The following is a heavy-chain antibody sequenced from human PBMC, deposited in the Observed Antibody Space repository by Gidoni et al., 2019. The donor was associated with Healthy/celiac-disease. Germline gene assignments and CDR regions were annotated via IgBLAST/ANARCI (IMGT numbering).Heavy chain of an antibody. CDR3: ARGAVTPGPYYYYYMDV. V-gene: IGHV1-2*02. J-gene: IGHJ6*03. D-gene: IGHD4-17*01. Sequence: QVQLVQSGAEVKKPGASVKVSCKASGYTFTGYYMHWVRQAPGQGLEWMGWINPNSGGTNYAQKFQGRVTMTRDTSISTAYMELSRLRSDDTAVYYCARGAVTPGPYYYYYMDVWGKGTTVTVSS. CDR2: INPNSGGT. CDR1: GYTFTGYY.